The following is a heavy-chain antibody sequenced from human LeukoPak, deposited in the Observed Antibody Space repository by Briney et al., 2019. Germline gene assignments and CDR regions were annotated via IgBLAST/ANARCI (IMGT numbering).Heavy chain of an antibody. V-gene: IGHV4-34*01. D-gene: IGHD3-22*01. Sequence: SETLSLTCAVYGGSFSGYYWSWIRQPPGKGLEWIGEINHSGSTNYNPSLKSRVTISVDTSKNQFSLKLSSVTAADTAVYYCARGLYSRGYFDYWGQGTPVTVSS. J-gene: IGHJ4*02. CDR1: GGSFSGYY. CDR3: ARGLYSRGYFDY. CDR2: INHSGST.